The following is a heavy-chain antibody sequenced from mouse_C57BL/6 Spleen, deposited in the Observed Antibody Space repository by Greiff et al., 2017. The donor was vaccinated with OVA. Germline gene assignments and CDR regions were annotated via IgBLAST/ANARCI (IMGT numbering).Heavy chain of an antibody. CDR2: ISSGSSTI. J-gene: IGHJ1*03. CDR1: GFTFSDYG. V-gene: IGHV5-17*01. Sequence: EVQVVESGGGLVKPGGSLKLSCAASGFTFSDYGMHWVRQAPEKGLEWVAYISSGSSTIYYADTVKGRFTISRDNAKNTLFLQMTSLRSEDTAMYYCAPVTTVVATRYFDVWGTGTTVTVSS. CDR3: APVTTVVATRYFDV. D-gene: IGHD1-1*01.